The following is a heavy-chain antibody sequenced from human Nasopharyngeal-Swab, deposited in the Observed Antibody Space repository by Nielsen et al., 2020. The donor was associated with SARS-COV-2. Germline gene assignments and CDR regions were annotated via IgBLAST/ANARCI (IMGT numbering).Heavy chain of an antibody. Sequence: PGKGLEWIGSIYYSGGTNYNPSLKSRVTISVDTSKNQFSLKLSSVTAADTAVYYCARGRGVAARRDYYYYGMDVWGQGTTVTVSS. D-gene: IGHD6-6*01. CDR2: IYYSGGT. J-gene: IGHJ6*02. V-gene: IGHV4-59*13. CDR3: ARGRGVAARRDYYYYGMDV.